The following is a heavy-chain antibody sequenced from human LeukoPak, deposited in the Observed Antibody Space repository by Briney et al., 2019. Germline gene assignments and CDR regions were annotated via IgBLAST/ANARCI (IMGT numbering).Heavy chain of an antibody. CDR2: ISPNSNYI. V-gene: IGHV3-21*01. J-gene: IGHJ4*02. Sequence: GGSLRLSCAASGFTFSSYSMNWVRQAPGKGLEWVSSISPNSNYIYYADSVKGRFTISRDNAKNSLYLQMNSLRAEDTAVYYCXXXXRXXXXXDYWGXXTXVTVSS. CDR3: XXXXRXXXXXDY. CDR1: GFTFSSYS.